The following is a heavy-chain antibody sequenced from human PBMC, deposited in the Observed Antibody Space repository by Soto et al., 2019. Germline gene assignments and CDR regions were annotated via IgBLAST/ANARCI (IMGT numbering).Heavy chain of an antibody. CDR3: ARDRHRIFDI. D-gene: IGHD3-10*02. Sequence: GGSLRLSCAASGFTFSSYGIHWVRQAPGKGLEWVAVIWYDGSNKYYADSVKGRFTISRDNSKNTLYLQMNSLRAEETAVYYCARDRHRIFDIWGQGTMVTVSS. CDR1: GFTFSSYG. CDR2: IWYDGSNK. V-gene: IGHV3-33*01. J-gene: IGHJ3*02.